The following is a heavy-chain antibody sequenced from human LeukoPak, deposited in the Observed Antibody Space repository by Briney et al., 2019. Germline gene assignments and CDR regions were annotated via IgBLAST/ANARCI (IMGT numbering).Heavy chain of an antibody. CDR3: ARPRSHSSGSIDY. V-gene: IGHV5-51*01. D-gene: IGHD3-22*01. J-gene: IGHJ4*02. CDR2: IYPGDSDT. Sequence: IIYPGDSDTRYSPSFQGQVTISADKSISTAYLQWSSLKASDTAMYYCARPRSHSSGSIDYWGQGTLVTVSS.